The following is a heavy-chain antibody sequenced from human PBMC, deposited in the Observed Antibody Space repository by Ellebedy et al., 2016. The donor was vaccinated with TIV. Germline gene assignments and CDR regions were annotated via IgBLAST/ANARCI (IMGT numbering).Heavy chain of an antibody. J-gene: IGHJ3*02. CDR2: ISAYNGNT. D-gene: IGHD3-10*01. CDR1: GYTFTSYG. CDR3: ARDRGITMVRGVIKAPDAFDI. V-gene: IGHV1-18*01. Sequence: AASVKVSCKASGYTFTSYGISWVRQAPGQGLEWMGWISAYNGNTNYAQKLQGRVTMTTDTSTSTAYMELRSLRSDDTAVYYCARDRGITMVRGVIKAPDAFDIWGQGTMVTVSS.